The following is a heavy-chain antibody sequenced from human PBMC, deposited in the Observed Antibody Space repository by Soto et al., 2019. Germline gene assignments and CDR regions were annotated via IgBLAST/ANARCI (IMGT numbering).Heavy chain of an antibody. CDR3: ARVVTVVKSFHYWYFDL. J-gene: IGHJ2*01. Sequence: QVQLVQSGAEVKKPGSSVKVSCKASGGTFSSYAISWVRQAPGQGLEWMGGIIPIFGTANYAQKFQGRVTITAYESTSTAYMERSSLRSEYTAVYYCARVVTVVKSFHYWYFDLWGRGTLVTVSS. CDR1: GGTFSSYA. V-gene: IGHV1-69*12. CDR2: IIPIFGTA. D-gene: IGHD2-15*01.